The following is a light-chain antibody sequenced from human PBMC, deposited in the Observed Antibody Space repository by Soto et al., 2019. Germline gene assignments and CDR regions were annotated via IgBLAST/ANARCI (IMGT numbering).Light chain of an antibody. V-gene: IGKV3-15*01. CDR1: QSVSNN. CDR3: QEYNNWPPWT. Sequence: EIVMTQSPATLSVSPGERATLSCRASQSVSNNLAWYQQKAGQAPRLLIYGASTRATGIPDRFSGSGSGTECTLTISSLQSEDFAVYYCQEYNNWPPWTFGQGTKVEIK. CDR2: GAS. J-gene: IGKJ1*01.